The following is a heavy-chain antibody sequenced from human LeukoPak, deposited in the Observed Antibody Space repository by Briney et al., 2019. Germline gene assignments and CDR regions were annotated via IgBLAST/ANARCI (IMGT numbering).Heavy chain of an antibody. CDR3: ARDYYDSSGYGGFYYYYYGMDV. V-gene: IGHV1-8*01. CDR1: GYTFTRYD. CDR2: RNPNSGNT. D-gene: IGHD3-22*01. Sequence: SLKVSCKASGYTFTRYDINGVRQAGGHGLEWMGWRNPNSGNTGYAQKFQGRVTMTRNTSISTAYMELSSLRSEDTAVYYCARDYYDSSGYGGFYYYYYGMDVWGQGTTVTVSS. J-gene: IGHJ6*02.